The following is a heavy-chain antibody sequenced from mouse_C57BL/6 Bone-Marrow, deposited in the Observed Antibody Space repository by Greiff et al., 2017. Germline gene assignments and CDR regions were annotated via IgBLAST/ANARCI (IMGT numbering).Heavy chain of an antibody. D-gene: IGHD1-1*01. CDR3: ARGGGSSHWYFDV. CDR1: GYSFTGYY. V-gene: IGHV1-42*01. CDR2: INPSTGGT. Sequence: EVQLQQSGPELVKPGASVKISCKASGYSFTGYYMNWVKQSPEKSLEWIGEINPSTGGTTYNQKFKAKATLTVDKSSSTAYMQLKSLTSEESAVYYWARGGGSSHWYFDVWGTGTTVTVSS. J-gene: IGHJ1*03.